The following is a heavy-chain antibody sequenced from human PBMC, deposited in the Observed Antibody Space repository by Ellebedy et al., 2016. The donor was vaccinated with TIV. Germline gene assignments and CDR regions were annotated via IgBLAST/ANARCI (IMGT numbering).Heavy chain of an antibody. D-gene: IGHD6-13*01. Sequence: PGGSLRLSCAASGFTFNKHLMHWVRQAPGKGPVWVSRISSDGSSTTYADSVKARFTISRDNAKNTLYLQMNSLRAEDTAMYYCASARVAADVPFWGQGTLVTVSS. CDR2: ISSDGSST. CDR3: ASARVAADVPF. J-gene: IGHJ4*02. V-gene: IGHV3-74*01. CDR1: GFTFNKHL.